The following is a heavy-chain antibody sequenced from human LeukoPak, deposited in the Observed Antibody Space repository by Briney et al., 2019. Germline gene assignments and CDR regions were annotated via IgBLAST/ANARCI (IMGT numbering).Heavy chain of an antibody. V-gene: IGHV3-15*01. CDR1: GFTFSNAW. Sequence: GGSLRLSCAASGFTFSNAWMSWVRQAPGKGLEWVGRIKSKTDGGTTDYAAPVKGRFTISRDDSKNTLYLQMNSLKTEDTAVYYCTEGYYTNGVCSSLDYWGQGTLVTVSS. D-gene: IGHD2-8*01. CDR2: IKSKTDGGTT. J-gene: IGHJ4*02. CDR3: TEGYYTNGVCSSLDY.